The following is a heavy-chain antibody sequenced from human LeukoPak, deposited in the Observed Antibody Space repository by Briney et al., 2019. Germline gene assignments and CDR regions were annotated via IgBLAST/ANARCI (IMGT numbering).Heavy chain of an antibody. V-gene: IGHV3-33*06. Sequence: GRSLRLSCAASGFTFSSYAMHWARQAPGKGLEWVAVIWYDGSNKYYADSVKGRFTISRDNSKNTLYLQMNSLRAEDTAVYYCAKGTLIRSSYMDVWGKGTTVTVSS. J-gene: IGHJ6*03. CDR1: GFTFSSYA. CDR2: IWYDGSNK. CDR3: AKGTLIRSSYMDV. D-gene: IGHD3-22*01.